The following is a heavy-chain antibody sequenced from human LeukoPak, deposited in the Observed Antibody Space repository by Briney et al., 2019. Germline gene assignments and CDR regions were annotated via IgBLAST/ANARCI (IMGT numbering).Heavy chain of an antibody. V-gene: IGHV3-7*01. D-gene: IGHD2-21*01. CDR3: AREAPAYGERYFVS. J-gene: IGHJ4*02. CDR1: GFTFSSYW. CDR2: IKQDGSEK. Sequence: GGSLRLSCAASGFTFSSYWMSWVRQAPGKGLEWVANIKQDGSEKYYVDSVKGRFTISRDDAKNTLYLQMNSLRAEDTALYYCAREAPAYGERYFVSWGQGTLVTVSS.